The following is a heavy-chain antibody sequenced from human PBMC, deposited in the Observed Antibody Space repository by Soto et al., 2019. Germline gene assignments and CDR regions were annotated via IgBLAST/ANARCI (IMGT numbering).Heavy chain of an antibody. J-gene: IGHJ4*02. CDR3: AKDLRDSRSWYSVDY. V-gene: IGHV3-23*01. CDR2: IGGSGGST. Sequence: EVQLLESGGGLVQPGGSLRLSCAASGFTFSSYAMGWVRQAPGKGLQWVSAIGGSGGSTYYSDSVKGRFTISRDNSKNTLYLQMNSLRAEDTAVYYFAKDLRDSRSWYSVDYWGQGTLVTVSS. CDR1: GFTFSSYA. D-gene: IGHD6-13*01.